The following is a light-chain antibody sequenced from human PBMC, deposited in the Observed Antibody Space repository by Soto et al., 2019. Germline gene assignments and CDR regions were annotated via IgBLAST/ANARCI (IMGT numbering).Light chain of an antibody. J-gene: IGKJ5*01. V-gene: IGKV3-15*01. Sequence: EIVMTQSPDILSVPPGDRATLSCRASESIRSDLAWYQQKPGQAPRLLIFGGTIRAADIPARFSGSGSVTEFTLTIVTLQSEDFAIYYCQQYHDWPTITFGQGTRLETK. CDR1: ESIRSD. CDR2: GGT. CDR3: QQYHDWPTIT.